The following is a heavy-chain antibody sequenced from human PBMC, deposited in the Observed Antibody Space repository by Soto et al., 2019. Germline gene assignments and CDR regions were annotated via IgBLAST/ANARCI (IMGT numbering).Heavy chain of an antibody. D-gene: IGHD2-8*01. J-gene: IGHJ4*02. CDR2: IYPGDSDT. V-gene: IGHV5-51*01. CDR3: ATLRDSSNGICYRLDY. Sequence: GESLKISCKGSGYTFPSYWVGWVRQMPGKGLEWMGIIYPGDSDTRYSPSFQGQVTISADKSITTAYLQWNSLKASDTAMYYCATLRDSSNGICYRLDYWGQGPLVTVYS. CDR1: GYTFPSYW.